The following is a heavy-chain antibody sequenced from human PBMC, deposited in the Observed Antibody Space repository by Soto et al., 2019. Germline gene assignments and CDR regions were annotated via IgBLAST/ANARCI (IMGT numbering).Heavy chain of an antibody. D-gene: IGHD6-13*01. CDR3: AKGVAAVPTSYFDY. V-gene: IGHV3-48*01. J-gene: IGHJ4*02. CDR2: ISGGSSLI. Sequence: GGSLRLSCAASGFTFSSYSMSWVRQTPGKGLEWVSHISGGSSLIYYADSVKGRFTISRDNAENSLYLQMNSLRAEDTAVYYCAKGVAAVPTSYFDYWGQGTLVTVSS. CDR1: GFTFSSYS.